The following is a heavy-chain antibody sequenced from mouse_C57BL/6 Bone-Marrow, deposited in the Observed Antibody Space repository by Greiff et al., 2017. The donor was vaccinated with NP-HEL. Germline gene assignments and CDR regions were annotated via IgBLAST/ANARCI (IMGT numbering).Heavy chain of an antibody. CDR3: STCRYDSSSYFDY. V-gene: IGHV3-8*01. J-gene: IGHJ2*01. CDR2: ISYSGST. D-gene: IGHD1-1*01. CDR1: GYSITSDY. Sequence: EVKLMESGPGLAKPSQTLSLTCSVTGYSITSDYWNWIRKFPGNKLEYMGYISYSGSTYYNPSTKSRISITRDKSTNQYYLQLNSVTTEDTSTYYCSTCRYDSSSYFDYWGQGTTLTVSS.